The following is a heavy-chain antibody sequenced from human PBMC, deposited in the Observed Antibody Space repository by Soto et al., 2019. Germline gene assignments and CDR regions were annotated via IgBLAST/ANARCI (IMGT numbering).Heavy chain of an antibody. D-gene: IGHD3-10*01. CDR2: VFHDGGA. J-gene: IGHJ6*02. V-gene: IGHV4-4*02. CDR3: ARLPFGYQGMDV. CDR1: GGAISSENW. Sequence: QVQLQESGPGLVKPSGTLSLTCAVSGGAISSENWWTWVRQPPGKGLEWIGEVFHDGGANYNPSLNRRITISVDNSKNQFSLKMNSVTAADTAVYFCARLPFGYQGMDVWGQGTTVTVSS.